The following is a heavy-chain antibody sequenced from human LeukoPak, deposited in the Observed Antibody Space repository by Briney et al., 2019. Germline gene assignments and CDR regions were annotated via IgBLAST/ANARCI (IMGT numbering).Heavy chain of an antibody. V-gene: IGHV3-13*01. D-gene: IGHD5-24*01. J-gene: IGHJ4*02. CDR1: GFTFNTYD. Sequence: GGSLRLSCAASGFTFNTYDMHWVRQGTGKGLEWVSAIGTAGDTCYPGSVKGRFTISRDNAKNSLYLQMNSLRAEDTAVYYCARETRVRWTDYWGQGILVTVSS. CDR2: IGTAGDT. CDR3: ARETRVRWTDY.